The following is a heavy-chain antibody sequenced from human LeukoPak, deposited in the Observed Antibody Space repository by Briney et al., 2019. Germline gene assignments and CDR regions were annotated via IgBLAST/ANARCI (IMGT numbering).Heavy chain of an antibody. CDR2: IRNKANRGTT. J-gene: IGHJ6*03. V-gene: IGHV3-49*02. D-gene: IGHD2-15*01. Sequence: SWVRQAPGKGLDWVGLIRNKANRGTTEYAASVKGRFTISRDDSKNIAYLQMNSLKTEDTGVYYCTRGWSPMDVWGKGTTVTISS. CDR3: TRGWSPMDV.